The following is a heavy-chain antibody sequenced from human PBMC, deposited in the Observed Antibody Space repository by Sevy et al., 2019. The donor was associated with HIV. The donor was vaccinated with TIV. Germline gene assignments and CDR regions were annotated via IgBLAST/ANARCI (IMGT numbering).Heavy chain of an antibody. CDR2: TNRNSHVT. CDR3: ARDQEYCSTSTNTCFSGLDS. J-gene: IGHJ4*02. V-gene: IGHV1-2*02. D-gene: IGHD2-2*01. Sequence: ASVKVSCKTSGYKFTDYYIHWVRQAPGQGLEWLGWTNRNSHVTKSAQKFHGRVTMTKDRSTDTAYLELSGLRSDDTAVSFCARDQEYCSTSTNTCFSGLDSWGQGTLVTVSS. CDR1: GYKFTDYY.